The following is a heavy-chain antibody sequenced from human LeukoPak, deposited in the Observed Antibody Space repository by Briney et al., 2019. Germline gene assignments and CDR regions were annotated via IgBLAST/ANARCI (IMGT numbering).Heavy chain of an antibody. CDR2: ISSSSSTI. CDR3: ARDAGITGTYNWFDP. V-gene: IGHV3-48*02. D-gene: IGHD1-20*01. J-gene: IGHJ5*02. CDR1: GFTFSSYS. Sequence: PGGSLRLSCAASGFTFSSYSMNWVRQAPGKGLEWVSYISSSSSTIYYADSVKGRFTISRDNAKNSLYLQMSSLRDEDTAVYYCARDAGITGTYNWFDPWGQGTLVTVSS.